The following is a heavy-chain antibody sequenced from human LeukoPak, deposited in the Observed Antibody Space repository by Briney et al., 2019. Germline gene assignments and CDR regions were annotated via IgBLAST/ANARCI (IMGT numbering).Heavy chain of an antibody. CDR3: ESHGEDCSSTSCSYYFDY. CDR2: IIPILGIA. CDR1: GGTFSSYA. J-gene: IGHJ4*02. Sequence: SVKVSCKASGGTFSSYAISWVRQAPGQGLEWMGRIIPILGIANYAQKFQGRVTITADKSTSTAYMELRSLRSEDTAVYYCESHGEDCSSTSCSYYFDYWGQGTLVTVSS. D-gene: IGHD2-2*01. V-gene: IGHV1-69*04.